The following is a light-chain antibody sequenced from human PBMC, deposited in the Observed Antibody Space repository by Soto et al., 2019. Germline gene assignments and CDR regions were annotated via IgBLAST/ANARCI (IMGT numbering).Light chain of an antibody. CDR1: SSDVGGYDY. CDR3: TSYTSSSTYV. J-gene: IGLJ1*01. Sequence: QSALTQPASVPGSPGQSITISCTGTSSDVGGYDYVSWYQQHPGKVPKFLIYEVTNRPSGVSHRFSGSKSGNTASLTISGLQAEDEADYYCTSYTSSSTYVFGTGTKVTVL. CDR2: EVT. V-gene: IGLV2-14*01.